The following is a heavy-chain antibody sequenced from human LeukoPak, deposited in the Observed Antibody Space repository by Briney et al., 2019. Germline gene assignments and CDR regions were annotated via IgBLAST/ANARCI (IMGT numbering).Heavy chain of an antibody. Sequence: GASVKVSCKASGGTLSSYAISWVRQAPGQGLEWMGRIIPILGIANYVQKFQGRVTITADKSTSTAYMELSSLRSEDTAVYYCARAPYDFWSGYYYLDYWGQGTLVTVSS. CDR3: ARAPYDFWSGYYYLDY. J-gene: IGHJ4*02. CDR1: GGTLSSYA. D-gene: IGHD3-3*01. V-gene: IGHV1-69*04. CDR2: IIPILGIA.